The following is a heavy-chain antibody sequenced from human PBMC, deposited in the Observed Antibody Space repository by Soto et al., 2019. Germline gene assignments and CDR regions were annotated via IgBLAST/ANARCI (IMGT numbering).Heavy chain of an antibody. J-gene: IGHJ6*03. CDR1: GGSVSRYY. CDR3: ARTGYCSGGDCSNYYYYYMDV. V-gene: IGHV4-59*02. Sequence: TSETLSLTCTVSGGSVSRYYWSWIRQPPGKGLEWIGYIYYSGSTNYNPSLESRVTISVDTSKDHFSLNLSSVTAADTAVYYCARTGYCSGGDCSNYYYYYMDVWGKGTRVTVSS. CDR2: IYYSGST. D-gene: IGHD2-15*01.